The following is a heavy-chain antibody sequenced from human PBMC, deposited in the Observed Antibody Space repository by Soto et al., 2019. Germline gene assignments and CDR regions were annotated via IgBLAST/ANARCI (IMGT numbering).Heavy chain of an antibody. CDR1: GFTFNTYS. V-gene: IGHV3-21*04. J-gene: IGHJ5*02. D-gene: IGHD3-22*01. CDR3: ARDQASSGYYSNWFDP. Sequence: GGSLRLSCAASGFTFNTYSMNWVRQAPGKGLEWVSSISSAGTYTYYADSVKGRFTISRDNSKNTLYLQMNSLRSEDTAVYYCARDQASSGYYSNWFDPWGQGTLVTVSS. CDR2: ISSAGTYT.